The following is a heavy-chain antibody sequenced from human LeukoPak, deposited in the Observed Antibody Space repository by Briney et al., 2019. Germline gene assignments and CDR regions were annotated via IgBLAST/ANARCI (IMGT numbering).Heavy chain of an antibody. D-gene: IGHD3-16*02. CDR2: IYYSGGT. CDR3: ARDFYDYIWGSYRSGFDP. V-gene: IGHV4-59*01. CDR1: GGSISSYY. Sequence: SETLSLTCTVSGGSISSYYWSWIRQPPGKGLEWIGYIYYSGGTNYNPSLKSRVTISVDTSKNQFSLKLSSVTAADTAVYYCARDFYDYIWGSYRSGFDPWGQGTLVTVSS. J-gene: IGHJ5*02.